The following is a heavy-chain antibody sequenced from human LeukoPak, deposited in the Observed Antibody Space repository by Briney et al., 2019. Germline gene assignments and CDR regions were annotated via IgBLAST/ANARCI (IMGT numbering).Heavy chain of an antibody. CDR3: ARSIFPNYYDSSGQPPPPNYYYYGMDV. V-gene: IGHV1-69*02. Sequence: EASVKVSCKASGYTFTSYYVHWVRQAPGQGLEWMGRIIPILGIANYAQKFQGRVTITADKSTSTAYMELSSLRSEDTAVYYCARSIFPNYYDSSGQPPPPNYYYYGMDVWGQGTTVTVSS. CDR2: IIPILGIA. CDR1: GYTFTSYY. J-gene: IGHJ6*02. D-gene: IGHD3-22*01.